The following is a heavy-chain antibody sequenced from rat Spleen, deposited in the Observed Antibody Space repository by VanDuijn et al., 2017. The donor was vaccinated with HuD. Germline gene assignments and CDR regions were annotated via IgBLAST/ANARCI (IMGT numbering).Heavy chain of an antibody. CDR2: IWGDGNT. CDR1: GFTFSDYY. Sequence: VQLVESDGGLVQSGRSLKLSCAASGFTFSDYYMAWVRQPPGKGLEWMGVIWGDGNTNYNSALKSRLSISRDTSKSQVFLKMNNLQIEDTAMYFCDRKDTLSAVGHDWGQGVMIPGAS. D-gene: IGHD2-5*01. V-gene: IGHV2S61*01. CDR3: DRKDTLSAVGHD. J-gene: IGHJ2*01.